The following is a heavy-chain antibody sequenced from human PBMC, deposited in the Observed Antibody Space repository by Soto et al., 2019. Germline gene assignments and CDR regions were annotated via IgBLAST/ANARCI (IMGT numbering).Heavy chain of an antibody. V-gene: IGHV1-8*01. CDR1: GYTFTSYD. Sequence: ASVKVSCKASGYTFTSYDINWVRQATGQGLEWMGWMNPNSGNTGYAQKFQGRVTMTRNTSISTAYMELSSLRSEDTAVYYCARGLLRGRYCSGGSCYSAWFDPWGQGTLVTVSS. J-gene: IGHJ5*02. CDR2: MNPNSGNT. D-gene: IGHD2-15*01. CDR3: ARGLLRGRYCSGGSCYSAWFDP.